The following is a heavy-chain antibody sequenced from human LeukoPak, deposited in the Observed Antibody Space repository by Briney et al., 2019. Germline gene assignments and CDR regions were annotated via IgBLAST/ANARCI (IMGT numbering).Heavy chain of an antibody. CDR2: IYTSGST. Sequence: SETLSLTCTVSGGSISSYYWSWIRQPAGKGLEWIGRIYTSGSTNYNPSLKSRVTMSVDTSKNQFSLNLSSVTAADAALYYCARFHMWASPFDIWGQGTMVTVSS. CDR3: ARFHMWASPFDI. V-gene: IGHV4-4*07. D-gene: IGHD1-26*01. J-gene: IGHJ3*02. CDR1: GGSISSYY.